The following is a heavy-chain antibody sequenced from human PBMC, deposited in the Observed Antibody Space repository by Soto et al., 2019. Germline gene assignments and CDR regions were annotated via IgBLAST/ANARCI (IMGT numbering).Heavy chain of an antibody. V-gene: IGHV3-21*01. J-gene: IGHJ5*02. CDR3: ARSKTPTNVLRYSNWFDP. CDR1: GFTFSSYS. D-gene: IGHD3-9*01. CDR2: ISSSSSYI. Sequence: GGSLRLSCAASGFTFSSYSMNWVRQAPGKGLEWVSSISSSSSYIYYADSVKGRFTISRDNAKNSLYLQMNSLRAEDTAVYYCARSKTPTNVLRYSNWFDPWGQGTLVTVSS.